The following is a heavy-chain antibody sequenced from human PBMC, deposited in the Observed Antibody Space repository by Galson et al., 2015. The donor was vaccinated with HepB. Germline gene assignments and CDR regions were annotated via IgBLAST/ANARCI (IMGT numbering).Heavy chain of an antibody. CDR1: GFTFSSYW. Sequence: SLRLSCAASGFTFSSYWMHWVRQAPGKGLVWVSRINSDGSSTSYADSVKGRFTISRDNAKNTLYLQMNSLRAEDTAVYYCASFYGDPPFDYWGQGTLVTVSS. J-gene: IGHJ4*02. CDR3: ASFYGDPPFDY. D-gene: IGHD4-17*01. V-gene: IGHV3-74*01. CDR2: INSDGSST.